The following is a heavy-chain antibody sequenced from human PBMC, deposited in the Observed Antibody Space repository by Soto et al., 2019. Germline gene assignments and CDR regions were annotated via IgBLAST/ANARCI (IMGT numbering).Heavy chain of an antibody. CDR3: ARDGRRDGYFGNWLDP. Sequence: QVQLVQSGAEVKKPGSSVKVSCKASGGTFSNYAICWVRQAPGQGLEWVGGIIPIFGTTNFAQKFQGRVTITADESTTTAYMELSGLRSEDTAVYYCARDGRRDGYFGNWLDPWGHGTMVTVSS. V-gene: IGHV1-69*12. J-gene: IGHJ5*02. CDR1: GGTFSNYA. D-gene: IGHD5-12*01. CDR2: IIPIFGTT.